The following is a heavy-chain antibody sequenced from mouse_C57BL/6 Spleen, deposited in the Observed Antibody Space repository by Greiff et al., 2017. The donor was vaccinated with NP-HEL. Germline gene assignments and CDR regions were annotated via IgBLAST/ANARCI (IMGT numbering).Heavy chain of an antibody. Sequence: VQLQQPGAELVKPGASVKLSCKASGYTFTSYWMHWVKQRPGRGLEWIGRIDPYSGGTTYNEKFKSQSTLTVSKPSSTAYMQRSSLTSEDSAVYCGARWNYSHYAMDYWGQGTSVTVSS. CDR1: GYTFTSYW. D-gene: IGHD1-3*01. CDR2: IDPYSGGT. J-gene: IGHJ4*01. CDR3: ARWNYSHYAMDY. V-gene: IGHV1-72*01.